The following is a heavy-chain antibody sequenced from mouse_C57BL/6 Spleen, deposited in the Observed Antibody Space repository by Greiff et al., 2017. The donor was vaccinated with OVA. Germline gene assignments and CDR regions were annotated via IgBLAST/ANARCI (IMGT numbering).Heavy chain of an antibody. CDR3: ARDNGYSLMDY. CDR1: GYSITSGYD. CDR2: ISYSGST. V-gene: IGHV3-1*01. D-gene: IGHD2-3*01. J-gene: IGHJ4*01. Sequence: EVQGVESGPGMVKPSQSLSLTCTVTGYSITSGYDWHWIRHFPGNKLEWMGYISYSGSTNYNPSLKSRISITHDTSKNHFFLKLNSVTTEDTATYYCARDNGYSLMDYWGQGTSVTVSS.